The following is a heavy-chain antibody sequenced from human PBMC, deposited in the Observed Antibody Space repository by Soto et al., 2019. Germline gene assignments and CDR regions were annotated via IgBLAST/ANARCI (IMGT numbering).Heavy chain of an antibody. J-gene: IGHJ4*02. CDR3: ATGGSGYFTY. Sequence: EVQLVESGGGLVQPGGSLRLSCAASGFTFNTYWMQWVRQAPGKGLVWVSRIKSDGSYTNYADSVKGRFTISRDNTKNTLFFDMQNLGADHPAVYYCATGGSGYFTYWGQGTLVTVSS. CDR1: GFTFNTYW. D-gene: IGHD3-22*01. V-gene: IGHV3-74*01. CDR2: IKSDGSYT.